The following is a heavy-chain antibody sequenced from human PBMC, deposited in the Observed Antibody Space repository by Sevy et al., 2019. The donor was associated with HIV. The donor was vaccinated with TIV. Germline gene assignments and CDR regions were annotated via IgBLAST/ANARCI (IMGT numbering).Heavy chain of an antibody. CDR1: GFTFSSYA. J-gene: IGHJ4*02. D-gene: IGHD6-13*01. CDR3: AKDKVVGSSWYYFYYFDY. CDR2: ISGSGCST. Sequence: GGSLRLSCAASGFTFSSYAMSWVRQAPGKGLEWVSAISGSGCSTYYADSVKGRFTISRDNSKNTLYLQMNSLRAEDTAVYYCAKDKVVGSSWYYFYYFDYWGQGTLVTVSS. V-gene: IGHV3-23*01.